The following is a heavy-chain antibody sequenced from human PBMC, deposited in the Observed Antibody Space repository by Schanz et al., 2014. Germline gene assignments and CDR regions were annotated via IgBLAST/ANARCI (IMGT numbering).Heavy chain of an antibody. CDR3: VREVGAAAGLAWGLDY. V-gene: IGHV3-21*06. Sequence: EVQLLESGGGLVQPGGSLRLSCAGTGFTFSRYNMNWVRQAPGRGLEWVSSISRSSGRIYYSDSVKGRFTISRDNAKSSLFLQMNSLRAEDTAVYYCVREVGAAAGLAWGLDYWGRGTLVTVSS. J-gene: IGHJ4*02. CDR2: ISRSSGRI. CDR1: GFTFSRYN. D-gene: IGHD6-13*01.